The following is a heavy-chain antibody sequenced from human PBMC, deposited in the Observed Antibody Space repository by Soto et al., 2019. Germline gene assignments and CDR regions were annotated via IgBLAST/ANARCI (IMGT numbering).Heavy chain of an antibody. D-gene: IGHD4-17*01. Sequence: QVQLVQSGAEVKKPGASVKVSCKASGYTFTSYDINWVRQATGQGLEWRGWMHPNSGNTGYAQKIQGRVTMTRNTSMSTAYMELSSLRSEDAAVYYCARALYGDNVDYWGQGTLVTVSS. CDR2: MHPNSGNT. CDR1: GYTFTSYD. V-gene: IGHV1-8*01. CDR3: ARALYGDNVDY. J-gene: IGHJ4*02.